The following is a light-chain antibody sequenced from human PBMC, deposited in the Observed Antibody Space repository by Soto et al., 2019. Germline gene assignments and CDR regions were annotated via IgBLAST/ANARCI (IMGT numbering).Light chain of an antibody. J-gene: IGLJ1*01. CDR3: TSFTSSSTQV. V-gene: IGLV2-14*01. Sequence: QSALTQPASVSGSPGQSITISCTGTSSDVGGYDYVSWYQLHPGKAPKLMIFEVSDRPSGVSDRFSGSKSGSTASLTISGLQAEDEADYFCTSFTSSSTQVFGTGTKV. CDR2: EVS. CDR1: SSDVGGYDY.